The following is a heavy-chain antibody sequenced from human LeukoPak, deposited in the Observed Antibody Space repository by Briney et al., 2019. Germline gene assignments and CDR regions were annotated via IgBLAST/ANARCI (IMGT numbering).Heavy chain of an antibody. V-gene: IGHV3-23*01. D-gene: IGHD2-2*01. Sequence: GGSLRLSCAASGFTFSSYAMSWVRQAPGKGLEWVSAISGSGGSTYYADSVKGRFTISRDNSKNTLYLQMNSLRAEDTAVYYCAKDLESGYGSSTSSYVFDYWGQGTLVTVSS. CDR2: ISGSGGST. CDR3: AKDLESGYGSSTSSYVFDY. J-gene: IGHJ4*02. CDR1: GFTFSSYA.